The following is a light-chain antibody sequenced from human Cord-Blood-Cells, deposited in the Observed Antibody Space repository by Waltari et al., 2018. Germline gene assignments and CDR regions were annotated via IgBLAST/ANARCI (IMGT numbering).Light chain of an antibody. J-gene: IGKJ2*01. CDR2: GAS. CDR3: QQYNNWYT. V-gene: IGKV3-15*01. CDR1: QSVSSN. Sequence: EIVMTQSPATLSMSPGVRATLPCRASQSVSSNLAWYQQKPGQAPRLLIYGASTRATGIPARFSGSGSGTEFTLTISSLQSEDFAVYYCQQYNNWYTFGQGTKLEIK.